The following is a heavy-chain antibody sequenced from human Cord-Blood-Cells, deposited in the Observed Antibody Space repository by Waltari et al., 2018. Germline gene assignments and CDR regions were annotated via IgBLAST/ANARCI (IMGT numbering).Heavy chain of an antibody. CDR3: ATSTEIVGATDY. CDR2: IKQDGSEK. J-gene: IGHJ4*02. D-gene: IGHD1-26*01. V-gene: IGHV3-7*01. CDR1: GFTFSSYW. Sequence: EVQLVESGGGLVQPGGSLRLSCAAPGFTFSSYWMSWVRQAPGKGLEWVANIKQDGSEKYYVDSVKGRFTISRDNAKNSLYLQMNSLRAEDTAVYYCATSTEIVGATDYWGQGTLVTVSS.